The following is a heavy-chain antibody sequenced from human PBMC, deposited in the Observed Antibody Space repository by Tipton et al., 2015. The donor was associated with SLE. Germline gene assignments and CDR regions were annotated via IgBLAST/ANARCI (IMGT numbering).Heavy chain of an antibody. V-gene: IGHV4-59*08. D-gene: IGHD1-1*01. J-gene: IGHJ4*02. Sequence: LRLSCTVSGGSISNYYWSWIRQPPGKGLEWIWYVYDRGNPNYNPSLKSRVTISVDTSNNHFSLKLNSVTAADTAVYYCARRTTRDDYWGQGTLVTVSS. CDR1: GGSISNYY. CDR2: VYDRGNP. CDR3: ARRTTRDDY.